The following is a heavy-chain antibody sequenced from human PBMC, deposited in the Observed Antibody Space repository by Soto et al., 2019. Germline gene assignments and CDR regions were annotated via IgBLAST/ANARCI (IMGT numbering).Heavy chain of an antibody. Sequence: PWWSLRLSCSASVFTVSSNYMSWFRQAPWKGLEWVSVIYSGGSTYYADSVKGRFTISRDNSKNTLYLQMNSLRAEDTAVYYCARDQEGMDVWGQGTTVTAP. V-gene: IGHV3-53*01. CDR2: IYSGGST. J-gene: IGHJ6*02. CDR3: ARDQEGMDV. CDR1: VFTVSSNY.